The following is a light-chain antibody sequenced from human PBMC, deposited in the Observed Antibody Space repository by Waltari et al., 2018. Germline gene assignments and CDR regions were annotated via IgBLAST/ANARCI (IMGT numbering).Light chain of an antibody. CDR1: QSVGRS. V-gene: IGKV3-20*01. CDR2: DAS. CDR3: QMYVRLPAT. Sequence: EIVLTQSPGTLSLSPGERATLSCRASQSVGRSLAWYQQKPGQAPRLLIYDASRRATGVPDSVSGSGSGTDFSLTISRLEPEEFAVYYCQMYVRLPATFGQGTKVEIK. J-gene: IGKJ1*01.